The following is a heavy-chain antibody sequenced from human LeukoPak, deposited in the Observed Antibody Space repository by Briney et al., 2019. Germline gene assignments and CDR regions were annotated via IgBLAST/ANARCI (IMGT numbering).Heavy chain of an antibody. Sequence: SETLSLTCTVSGASISSYYWTWIRQPAGKGLEWIGRIYTSGSSNYNPSLKSRVAMSVDTSKNQFSLKLSSVTAADTAVYYCARLSADSSSSRGFDYWGQGTLVTVSS. CDR1: GASISSYY. V-gene: IGHV4-4*07. D-gene: IGHD2-2*01. CDR3: ARLSADSSSSRGFDY. CDR2: IYTSGSS. J-gene: IGHJ4*02.